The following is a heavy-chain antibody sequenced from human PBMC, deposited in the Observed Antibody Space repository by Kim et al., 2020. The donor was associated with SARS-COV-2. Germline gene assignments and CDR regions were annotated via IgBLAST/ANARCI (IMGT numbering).Heavy chain of an antibody. CDR2: IDPSDSYT. CDR1: GYSFTSYW. V-gene: IGHV5-10-1*01. Sequence: GESLKISCKGSGYSFTSYWISWVRQMPGKGLEWMGRIDPSDSYTNYSPSFQGHVTISADKSISTAYLQWSSLKASDTAMYYCARGVGRGYDLSWFDPWGQGTLVTVSS. CDR3: ARGVGRGYDLSWFDP. D-gene: IGHD5-12*01. J-gene: IGHJ5*02.